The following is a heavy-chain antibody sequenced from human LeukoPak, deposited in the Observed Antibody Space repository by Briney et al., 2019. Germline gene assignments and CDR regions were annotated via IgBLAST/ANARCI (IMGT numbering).Heavy chain of an antibody. CDR2: ISSSGGST. Sequence: PGGSLRLSCAASGFTFSSYAMSWVRQAPGKGLEWVSAISSSGGSTYYADSVKGRFTISRDNSKNTVYLQMDSLRTEDTAVYYCVKDRPTWPIDYWGQGTLVTVSS. V-gene: IGHV3-23*01. D-gene: IGHD5-12*01. CDR3: VKDRPTWPIDY. J-gene: IGHJ4*02. CDR1: GFTFSSYA.